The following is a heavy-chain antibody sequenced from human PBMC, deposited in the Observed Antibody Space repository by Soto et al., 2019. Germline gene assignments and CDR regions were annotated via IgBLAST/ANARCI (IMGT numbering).Heavy chain of an antibody. Sequence: SETLSLTCAVSGGSISSSNWWSWVRQPPGKGLEWIGEIFHSGSTNYNPSLKSRVTISVDKSKNQFSLKLSSVTAADTAVYYCARSGGSTDSSGYYLRYYYYYGMDVWGQGTTVTVSS. D-gene: IGHD3-22*01. CDR2: IFHSGST. CDR3: ARSGGSTDSSGYYLRYYYYYGMDV. CDR1: GGSISSSNW. V-gene: IGHV4-4*02. J-gene: IGHJ6*02.